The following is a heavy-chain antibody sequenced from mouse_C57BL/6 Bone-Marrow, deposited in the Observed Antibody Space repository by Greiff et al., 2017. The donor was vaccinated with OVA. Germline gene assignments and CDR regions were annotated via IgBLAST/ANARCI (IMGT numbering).Heavy chain of an antibody. CDR3: ARPWAWYFDV. CDR1: GFTFSDYG. Sequence: DVQLVESGGGLVKPGGSLKLSCAASGFTFSDYGMHWVRQAPEKGLEWVAYISSGSSTIYYADTVKGRFTISRDNAKNTLFLQMTSLRSEDTAMYYCARPWAWYFDVWGTGTTVTVSS. J-gene: IGHJ1*03. CDR2: ISSGSSTI. D-gene: IGHD3-1*01. V-gene: IGHV5-17*01.